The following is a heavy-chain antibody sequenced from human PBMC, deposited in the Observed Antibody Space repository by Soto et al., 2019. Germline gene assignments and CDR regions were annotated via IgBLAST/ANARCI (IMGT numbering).Heavy chain of an antibody. J-gene: IGHJ6*02. Sequence: SVKVSCKASGYTFTGYYMHWVRQAPGQGLEWMGWINPNSGGTNYAQKFQGWVTMTRDTSISTAYMELSRLRSDDTAVYYCARDGNDILTGYYRNPYYYYGMDVWGQGTTVTVSS. D-gene: IGHD3-9*01. CDR2: INPNSGGT. CDR1: GYTFTGYY. CDR3: ARDGNDILTGYYRNPYYYYGMDV. V-gene: IGHV1-2*04.